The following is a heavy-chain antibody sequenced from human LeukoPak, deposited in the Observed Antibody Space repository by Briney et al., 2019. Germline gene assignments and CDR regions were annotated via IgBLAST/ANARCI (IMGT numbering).Heavy chain of an antibody. D-gene: IGHD1-26*01. CDR2: IYYSGST. V-gene: IGHV4-39*02. Sequence: SETLSLTCTVSGGSISSSSYHWGWIRQPPGKGLEWIGSIYYSGSTYYNPSLKSRVTISVDTSKNQFSLKLSSVTAADTAVYYCARDRELRNAFDIWGQGTMVTVSS. J-gene: IGHJ3*02. CDR3: ARDRELRNAFDI. CDR1: GGSISSSSYH.